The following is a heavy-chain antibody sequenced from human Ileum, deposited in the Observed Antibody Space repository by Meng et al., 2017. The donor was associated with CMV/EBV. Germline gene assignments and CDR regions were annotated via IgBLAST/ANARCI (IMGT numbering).Heavy chain of an antibody. J-gene: IGHJ4*02. CDR1: GFTFSKYW. Sequence: GESLKISCAASGFTFSKYWMHWVRQAPGQGLVWVARTNYDGSSTYYADSVRGRFIISRDNAKNTLYLQMDSLRAEDTAVYYCARGLDYWGQGTLVTVSS. CDR3: ARGLDY. CDR2: TNYDGSST. V-gene: IGHV3-74*01.